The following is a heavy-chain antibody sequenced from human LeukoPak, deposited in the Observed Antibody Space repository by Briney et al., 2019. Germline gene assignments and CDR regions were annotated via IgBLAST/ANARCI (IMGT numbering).Heavy chain of an antibody. Sequence: SQTLSLTCAVSGGSISSGGYSWSWIRQPPGKGLEWIGYIYHSGSTYYNPSLKSRVTISVDRSKNQFSLKLSSVTAADTAVYYCARDYATPYYYGMDVWGKGTTVTVSS. CDR2: IYHSGST. J-gene: IGHJ6*04. V-gene: IGHV4-30-2*01. D-gene: IGHD2-15*01. CDR1: GGSISSGGYS. CDR3: ARDYATPYYYGMDV.